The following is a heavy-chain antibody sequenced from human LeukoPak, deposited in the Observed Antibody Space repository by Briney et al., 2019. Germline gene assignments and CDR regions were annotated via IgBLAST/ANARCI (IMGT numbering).Heavy chain of an antibody. D-gene: IGHD6-19*01. Sequence: GGSLRLSCAASGFTFSSYWMSWVRQAPGKGLEWVANIKQDRSEKYYVDSVKGRFTISRDNAKNSLYLQMNSLRAEDTAVYYCARDLWYSSGWYHYYYYYMDVWGKGTTVTVSS. V-gene: IGHV3-7*01. J-gene: IGHJ6*03. CDR3: ARDLWYSSGWYHYYYYYMDV. CDR2: IKQDRSEK. CDR1: GFTFSSYW.